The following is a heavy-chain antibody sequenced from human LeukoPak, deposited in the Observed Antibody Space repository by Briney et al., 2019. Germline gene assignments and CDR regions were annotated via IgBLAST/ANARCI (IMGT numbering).Heavy chain of an antibody. J-gene: IGHJ4*02. CDR1: GGSVTSGSYY. Sequence: SETLSLTYSVSGGSVTSGSYYWSWIRQPAGKGLEWIGRISTSGSTNYNPSLKSRVTMSLDTSKNQFSLKLSSLTAADTAVYYCARGAALAIDYWGQGALVTVSS. D-gene: IGHD2-15*01. CDR2: ISTSGST. V-gene: IGHV4-61*02. CDR3: ARGAALAIDY.